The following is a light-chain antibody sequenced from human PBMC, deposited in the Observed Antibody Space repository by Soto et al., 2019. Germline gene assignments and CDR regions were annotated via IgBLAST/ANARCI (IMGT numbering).Light chain of an antibody. J-gene: IGKJ1*01. Sequence: DIVMTQSPLSLPVTPGEPASISCRSSQSLLHSNGYSYLDWYLQKPGQSPQLLIYLGSYRASGVPDRFSGSASGTDFTLKISRVEAEDVGVYYCMQALQTWTFGQGTKVEI. CDR3: MQALQTWT. CDR2: LGS. V-gene: IGKV2-28*01. CDR1: QSLLHSNGYSY.